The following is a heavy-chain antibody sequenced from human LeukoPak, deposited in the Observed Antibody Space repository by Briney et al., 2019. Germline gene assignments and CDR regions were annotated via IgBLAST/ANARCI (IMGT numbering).Heavy chain of an antibody. CDR3: AKDHYWSIDY. CDR2: IKGDGIST. Sequence: GGSLRLSCAASGFDFSSNWMHWVRHAPGQGLVWVSRIKGDGISTNYADSVKGRFTISRDIAKNTLYLQMNSLRAEGTGVYYCAKDHYWSIDYWGRGTLVTVSS. J-gene: IGHJ4*02. D-gene: IGHD3-3*01. V-gene: IGHV3-74*01. CDR1: GFDFSSNW.